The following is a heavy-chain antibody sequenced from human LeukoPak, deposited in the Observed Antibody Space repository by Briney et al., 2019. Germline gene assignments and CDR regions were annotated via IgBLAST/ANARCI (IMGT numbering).Heavy chain of an antibody. V-gene: IGHV3-9*01. CDR2: LSWHSGSI. D-gene: IGHD1-26*01. CDR1: GFKFNDYA. CDR3: AKETKVGENLYYFDY. J-gene: IGHJ4*02. Sequence: GGSLRLSCVASGFKFNDYAMHWVRQAPGKGLEWVSGLSWHSGSIGYADSVKGRFIISRDNAKNSLYLEMNSPRPEDSALYYCAKETKVGENLYYFDYWGRGTLVTVSS.